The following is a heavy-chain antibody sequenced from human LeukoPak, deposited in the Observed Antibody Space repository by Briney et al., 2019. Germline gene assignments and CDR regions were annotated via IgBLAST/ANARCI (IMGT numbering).Heavy chain of an antibody. J-gene: IGHJ4*02. CDR3: AKDARVSVYVLYEHDY. Sequence: GGSLRLSCAASGFTFSSYGMHWVRQAPGKGLEWVAVISYDGSNKYYADSVKGRFTISRDNSKNTLYLQMNSLRAEDTAVYYCAKDARVSVYVLYEHDYWGQGTLVTVSS. D-gene: IGHD2-8*01. V-gene: IGHV3-30*18. CDR1: GFTFSSYG. CDR2: ISYDGSNK.